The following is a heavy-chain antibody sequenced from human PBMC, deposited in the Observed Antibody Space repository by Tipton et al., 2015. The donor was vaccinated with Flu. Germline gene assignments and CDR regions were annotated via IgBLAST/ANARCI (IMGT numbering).Heavy chain of an antibody. V-gene: IGHV4-39*07. CDR3: ARRLSSVIWSEGFDF. CDR2: VHYSGST. CDR1: GGSISSSSYH. D-gene: IGHD3-22*01. Sequence: TLSLTCTVSGGSISSSSYHWGWIRQPPGMGLEWIGSVHYSGSTYQNPSLESRVTISIDTSKNQFSLRLSSVTAADTAVYYCARRLSSVIWSEGFDFWGQGSLVTVSS. J-gene: IGHJ4*02.